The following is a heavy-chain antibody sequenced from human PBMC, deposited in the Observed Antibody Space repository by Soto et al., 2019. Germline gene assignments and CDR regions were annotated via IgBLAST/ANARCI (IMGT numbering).Heavy chain of an antibody. J-gene: IGHJ5*02. CDR3: ARDLVVQACNWFDP. Sequence: ASVKVSCKASGGTFSSYAISWVRQAPGLGLEWMGGIIPILGIANYAQKFQGRVTITADKSTSTAYMELSSLRSEDTAVYYCARDLVVQACNWFDPWGQGTLVTVSS. V-gene: IGHV1-69*10. CDR1: GGTFSSYA. D-gene: IGHD2-15*01. CDR2: IIPILGIA.